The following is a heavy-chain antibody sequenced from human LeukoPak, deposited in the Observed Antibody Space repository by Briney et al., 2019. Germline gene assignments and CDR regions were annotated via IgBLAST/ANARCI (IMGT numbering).Heavy chain of an antibody. CDR3: ARVVYSYGWVDY. D-gene: IGHD5-18*01. Sequence: ASVKVSCKASGYTFTGYYMHWVRQAPGQGLEWMGWINPNSGGTNYAQKFQGRVTMTRDTSISTAYMELSRLRSDDTAVYYCARVVYSYGWVDYWGQGTLVTVSS. V-gene: IGHV1-2*02. J-gene: IGHJ4*02. CDR1: GYTFTGYY. CDR2: INPNSGGT.